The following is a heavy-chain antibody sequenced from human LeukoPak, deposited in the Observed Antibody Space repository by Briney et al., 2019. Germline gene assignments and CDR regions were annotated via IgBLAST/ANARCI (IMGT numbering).Heavy chain of an antibody. Sequence: PGGSLRLSCAASGFTFSSYWMSWVRQAPGKGLEWVANIKQDGSEKYYVDSVKGRFTISRDNAKNSLYLQMNSLRAEDTAVYYCARGLSMVRGVITYSSKYYFDYWGQGTLVTVSS. J-gene: IGHJ4*02. D-gene: IGHD3-10*01. CDR2: IKQDGSEK. CDR1: GFTFSSYW. CDR3: ARGLSMVRGVITYSSKYYFDY. V-gene: IGHV3-7*04.